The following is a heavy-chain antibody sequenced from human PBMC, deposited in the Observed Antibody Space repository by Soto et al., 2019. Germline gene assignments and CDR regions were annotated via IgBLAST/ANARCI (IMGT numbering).Heavy chain of an antibody. V-gene: IGHV1-18*03. D-gene: IGHD5-12*01. J-gene: IGHJ4*02. CDR1: GYTFTSYG. CDR2: ISAYNGNT. CDR3: ARAGWLRLNTHTVGRLGY. Sequence: QVQLVQSGAEVKKPGASVKVSCKASGYTFTSYGISWVRQAPGQGLEWMGWISAYNGNTNYAQKLQGRVTMTTDTSTSTAYMELRSLRSDDMAVYYCARAGWLRLNTHTVGRLGYWGQGTLVTVSS.